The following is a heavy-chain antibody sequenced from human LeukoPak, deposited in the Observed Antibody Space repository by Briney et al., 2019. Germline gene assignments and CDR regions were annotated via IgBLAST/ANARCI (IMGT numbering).Heavy chain of an antibody. CDR2: IIPIFGTA. J-gene: IGHJ5*02. CDR1: GGTFSSYA. V-gene: IGHV1-69*06. D-gene: IGHD6-19*01. CDR3: ARDRTTPYSSGWGS. Sequence: SVKVSCKASGGTFSSYAISWVRQAPGQGLEWMGGIIPIFGTANYAQKFQGRVTITADKSTSTAYMELSSLRSEDTAVYYCARDRTTPYSSGWGSWGQGTLVTVSS.